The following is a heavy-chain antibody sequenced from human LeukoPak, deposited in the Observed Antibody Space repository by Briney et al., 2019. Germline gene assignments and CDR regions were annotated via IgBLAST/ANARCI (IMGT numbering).Heavy chain of an antibody. V-gene: IGHV3-7*03. CDR1: GFTFSDYW. Sequence: GGSLRLSCAASGFTFSDYWMSWVRQAPWKGLEWVANIKQDGTEKNYLDSVKGRFILSRDNAKNSLYLQLNYLRADDTAVYYCARDSRRVGATGGSDLWGQGTLVTVSS. J-gene: IGHJ5*02. CDR3: ARDSRRVGATGGSDL. CDR2: IKQDGTEK. D-gene: IGHD1-26*01.